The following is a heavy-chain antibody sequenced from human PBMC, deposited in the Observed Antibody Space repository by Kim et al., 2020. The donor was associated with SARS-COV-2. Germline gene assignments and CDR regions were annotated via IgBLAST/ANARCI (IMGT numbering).Heavy chain of an antibody. CDR3: ARGWELPPYYYYGMDV. CDR1: GFTFSSYS. CDR2: ISSSSSTI. V-gene: IGHV3-48*02. Sequence: GGSLRLSCAASGFTFSSYSMNWVRQAPGKGLEWVSYISSSSSTIYYADSVKGRFTISRDNAKNSLYLQMNSLRDEDTAVYYCARGWELPPYYYYGMDVWGQGTTVTVSS. D-gene: IGHD1-26*01. J-gene: IGHJ6*02.